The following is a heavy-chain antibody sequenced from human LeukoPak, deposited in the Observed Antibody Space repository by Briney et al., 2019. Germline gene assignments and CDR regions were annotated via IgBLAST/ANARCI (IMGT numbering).Heavy chain of an antibody. J-gene: IGHJ4*02. CDR2: ISGSGGST. D-gene: IGHD6-19*01. Sequence: GGSLRLSCAASGFIFSSYAMSWVRQAPGKGLEWVSAISGSGGSTNYADSVKGRFTISRDNSKNTLYLQMNSLGAEDMAVYYCAKGYSSGWYYFDYWGQGTLVTVSS. CDR3: AKGYSSGWYYFDY. V-gene: IGHV3-23*01. CDR1: GFIFSSYA.